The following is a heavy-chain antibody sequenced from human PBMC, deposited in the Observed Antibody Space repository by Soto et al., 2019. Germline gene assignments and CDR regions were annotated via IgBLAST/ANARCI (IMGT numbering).Heavy chain of an antibody. CDR1: GYSISSGHY. J-gene: IGHJ5*02. CDR3: ETSTYSSSWYAGS. D-gene: IGHD6-13*01. CDR2: IYHSGTT. Sequence: SETLSLTCSVSGYSISSGHYWGWIQQPPGKGLEWIGSIYHSGTTYYNPSLKSRVTISLDTSKNQVSLKLNSGTAADTAVYFCETSTYSSSWYAGSWGQGTLVTVSS. V-gene: IGHV4-38-2*01.